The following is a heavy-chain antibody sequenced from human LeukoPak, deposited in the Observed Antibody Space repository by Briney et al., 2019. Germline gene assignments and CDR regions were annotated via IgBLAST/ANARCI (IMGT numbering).Heavy chain of an antibody. D-gene: IGHD3-10*01. Sequence: PGESLKISCKGSGYSFTSYWIGWVRQMPGKGLEWMGIICPGDSDTRYSPSFQGQVTISADKSITTAYLQWSSLKASDTAMYYCARHYSSGSYYTLYYFDYWGQGTLVTVSS. CDR3: ARHYSSGSYYTLYYFDY. CDR2: ICPGDSDT. J-gene: IGHJ4*02. CDR1: GYSFTSYW. V-gene: IGHV5-51*01.